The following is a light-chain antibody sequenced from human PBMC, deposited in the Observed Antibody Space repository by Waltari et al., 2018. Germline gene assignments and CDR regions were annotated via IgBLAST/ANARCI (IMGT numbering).Light chain of an antibody. CDR2: VTK. CDR1: GSNIGAGYD. Sequence: QSVLTQPPSVSGAPGQRVTISCTGSGSNIGAGYDVHWYRQLPGKAPTLPLYVTKPRPLGVPDRFFGSQSGTSASLAIVGLQADDEADYYCQSYDTSLSVVFGGGTKLTVL. J-gene: IGLJ2*01. CDR3: QSYDTSLSVV. V-gene: IGLV1-40*01.